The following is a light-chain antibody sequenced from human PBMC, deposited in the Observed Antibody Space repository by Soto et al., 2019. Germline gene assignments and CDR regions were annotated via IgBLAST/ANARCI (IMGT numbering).Light chain of an antibody. CDR3: QQSYSTPYT. CDR2: AAS. Sequence: DIQMTQSPSSLSASVGDRVTVTCRASQSISSSLNWYQLKPGKAPKLLIYAASTLPSGVPSRISGSGSGTDFTLTISSLQPEDFATYFCQQSYSTPYTFGQGTKLEIK. V-gene: IGKV1-39*01. CDR1: QSISSS. J-gene: IGKJ2*01.